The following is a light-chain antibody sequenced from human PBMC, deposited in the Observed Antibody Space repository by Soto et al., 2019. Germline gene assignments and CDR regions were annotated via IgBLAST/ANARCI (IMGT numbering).Light chain of an antibody. J-gene: IGKJ4*01. CDR3: QQYNYWPPVT. Sequence: EIVMTQSPATLSVSPGERATLSCRASQTISSDLAWYQQKPGQAPRLLIYGASTTATGIPARFRGSGSGTECTLSVSRLQSEDFAVYYCQQYNYWPPVTFGRGTKVEV. CDR1: QTISSD. V-gene: IGKV3-15*01. CDR2: GAS.